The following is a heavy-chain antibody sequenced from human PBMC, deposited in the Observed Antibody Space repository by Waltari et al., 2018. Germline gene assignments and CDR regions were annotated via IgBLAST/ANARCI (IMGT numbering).Heavy chain of an antibody. CDR1: GFTFSSYS. Sequence: EVQLVESGGGLVQPGGSLRFSCTASGFTFSSYSMNWVRQASGKGLEWVSSISSSSSTIYYAESVKGRFTISRDNAKNSLYLQMNSLRAEDTAVYYCARLTYSGLSGMDVWGQGTTVTVSS. CDR3: ARLTYSGLSGMDV. CDR2: ISSSSSTI. D-gene: IGHD5-12*01. J-gene: IGHJ6*02. V-gene: IGHV3-48*01.